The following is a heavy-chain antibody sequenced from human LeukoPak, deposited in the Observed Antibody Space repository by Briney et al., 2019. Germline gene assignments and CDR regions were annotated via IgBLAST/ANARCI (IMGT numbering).Heavy chain of an antibody. CDR1: GRSMSSGGYY. V-gene: IGHV4-31*03. J-gene: IGHJ4*02. CDR2: IYYSGST. Sequence: SETLSLTCIVSGRSMSSGGYYWSWIRQHPGKGLEWIGYIYYSGSTYYNPSLKSRVTISVDTSKNQFSLKLSSVTAADTAVYYCARASWGYYGSGSYFRWNYYFDYWGQGTLVTVSS. CDR3: ARASWGYYGSGSYFRWNYYFDY. D-gene: IGHD3-10*01.